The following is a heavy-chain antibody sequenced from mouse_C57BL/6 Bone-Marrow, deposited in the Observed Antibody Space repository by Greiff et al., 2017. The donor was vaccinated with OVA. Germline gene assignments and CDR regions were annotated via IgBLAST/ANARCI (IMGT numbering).Heavy chain of an antibody. CDR1: GYAFTNYL. J-gene: IGHJ2*01. CDR3: ARDGYYGSSPFDY. D-gene: IGHD1-1*01. V-gene: IGHV1-54*01. Sequence: QVHVKQSGAELVRPGTSVKVSCKASGYAFTNYLIEWVKQRPGQGLEWIGVINPGSGGTNYNEKFKGKATLTADKSSSTAYMQLSSLTSEDSAVYFCARDGYYGSSPFDYWGQGTTLTVSS. CDR2: INPGSGGT.